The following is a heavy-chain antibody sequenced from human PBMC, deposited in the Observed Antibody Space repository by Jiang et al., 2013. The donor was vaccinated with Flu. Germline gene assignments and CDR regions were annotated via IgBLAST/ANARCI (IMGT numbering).Heavy chain of an antibody. Sequence: LLKPSETLSLTCTVSGGSISSYYWSWIRQPPGKGLEWIGYIYYSGSTNYNPSLKSRVTISVDTSKNQFSLKLSSVTATDTAVYYCARHPTRYFDYWGQGTLVTVSS. J-gene: IGHJ4*02. V-gene: IGHV4-59*08. D-gene: IGHD3-9*01. CDR2: IYYSGST. CDR3: ARHPTRYFDY. CDR1: GGSISSYY.